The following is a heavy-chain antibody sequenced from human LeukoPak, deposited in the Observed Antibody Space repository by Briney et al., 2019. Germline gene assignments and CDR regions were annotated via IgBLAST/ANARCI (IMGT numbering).Heavy chain of an antibody. CDR2: IYTSGST. CDR3: ARDVVVVPAANNWFDP. V-gene: IGHV4-61*02. D-gene: IGHD2-2*01. CDR1: GGSISSGSYY. J-gene: IGHJ5*02. Sequence: PSETLSLTCTVSGGSISSGSYYWSWIRQPAGKGLEWIGRIYTSGSTNYNPSLKSRVTISVDTSKNQFSLKLSSVTAADTAVYYCARDVVVVPAANNWFDPWGQGTLVTVSS.